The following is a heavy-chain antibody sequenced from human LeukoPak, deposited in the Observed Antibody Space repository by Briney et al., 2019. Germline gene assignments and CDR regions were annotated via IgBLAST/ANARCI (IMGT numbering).Heavy chain of an antibody. CDR3: ARFDCSSTSCYTGWFDP. CDR1: GFTFSTYS. V-gene: IGHV3-21*01. J-gene: IGHJ5*02. D-gene: IGHD2-2*02. CDR2: ITSSSSYI. Sequence: GGSLRLSCAASGFTFSTYSMNWVRQARGKGLEWVSCITSSSSYIYYADSVKGRFTISRDNAKNSLYLRMNTLRAEDTAVYYCARFDCSSTSCYTGWFDPWGQGTLVTVSS.